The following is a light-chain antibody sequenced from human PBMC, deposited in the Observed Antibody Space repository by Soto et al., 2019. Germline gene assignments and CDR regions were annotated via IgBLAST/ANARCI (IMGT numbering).Light chain of an antibody. Sequence: EIVLTQSPAPLSLSPGERATLSCRASQSVNSYLAWYQQKPGQAPRLLIYDASNRATGIPARFSGSGSGTDFTLTISSLEPEDFAVYYCQQRGNWPPITFGQGTRLE. V-gene: IGKV3-11*01. J-gene: IGKJ5*01. CDR1: QSVNSY. CDR3: QQRGNWPPIT. CDR2: DAS.